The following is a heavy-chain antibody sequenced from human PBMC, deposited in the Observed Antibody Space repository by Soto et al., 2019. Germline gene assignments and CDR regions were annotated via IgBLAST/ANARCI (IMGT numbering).Heavy chain of an antibody. J-gene: IGHJ4*02. D-gene: IGHD2-15*01. V-gene: IGHV4-30-2*06. CDR1: GVALTYGGYS. CDR2: IGGLDTN. CDR3: ATGGGYDSFDF. Sequence: PSETLCLTCSVSGVALTYGGYSWSWIRQCPEQGLEWPGYIGGLDTNYYNPSFKSRLSLSIDRTRKQFSLSLSSMTAADNADYYCATGGGYDSFDFWGQGIQVTVSS.